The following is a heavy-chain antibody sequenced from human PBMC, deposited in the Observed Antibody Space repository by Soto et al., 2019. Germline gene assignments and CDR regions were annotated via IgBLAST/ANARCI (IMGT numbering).Heavy chain of an antibody. Sequence: QVQLVQSGAEVKKPGSSVKVSCKASGGTFSSYAISWVRQAPGQGLEWMGGIIPIFGTANYAQKFQGRVMITGDKSTGTAFTERSSLRSDETAVSHCASDRNTKIVVARPPYYYYSIDVSGQETTVTVS. CDR2: IIPIFGTA. J-gene: IGHJ6*02. CDR1: GGTFSSYA. D-gene: IGHD3-22*01. CDR3: ASDRNTKIVVARPPYYYYSIDV. V-gene: IGHV1-69*06.